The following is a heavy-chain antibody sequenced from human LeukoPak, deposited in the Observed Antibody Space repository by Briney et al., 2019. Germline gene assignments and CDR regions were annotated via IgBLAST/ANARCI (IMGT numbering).Heavy chain of an antibody. CDR2: IKQDGSEK. V-gene: IGHV3-7*01. CDR3: ARDVRVISPTDY. J-gene: IGHJ4*02. Sequence: PGGSLRLSCAASGFTFSNYWMSWVRQAPGKGLEWVANIKQDGSEKYYVDSVKGRFTISRDNAKNSLYLQMNSLRAEDTAVYYCARDVRVISPTDYWGQGTLVTVSS. D-gene: IGHD2-21*01. CDR1: GFTFSNYW.